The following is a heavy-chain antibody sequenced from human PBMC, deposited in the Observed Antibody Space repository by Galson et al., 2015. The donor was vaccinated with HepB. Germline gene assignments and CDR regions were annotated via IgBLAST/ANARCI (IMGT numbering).Heavy chain of an antibody. CDR2: IYYSGST. CDR3: ARDGLRLRLGELSL. V-gene: IGHV4-59*01. Sequence: SETLSLTCTVSGGSISSYYWSWIRQPPGKGLEWIGYIYYSGSTNYNPSLKSRVTISVDTSKNQFSLKLSSVTAADTAVYYCARDGLRLRLGELSLWGQGTLVTVSS. D-gene: IGHD3-16*02. J-gene: IGHJ4*02. CDR1: GGSISSYY.